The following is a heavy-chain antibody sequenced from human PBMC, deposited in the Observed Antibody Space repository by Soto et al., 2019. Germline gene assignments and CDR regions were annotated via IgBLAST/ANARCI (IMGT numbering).Heavy chain of an antibody. J-gene: IGHJ2*01. CDR2: IYYSGST. D-gene: IGHD6-13*01. V-gene: IGHV4-59*08. Sequence: SETLSLTCTVSGGSISSYYWSWIRQPPGKGLEWIGYIYYSGSTNYNPSLKSRVTISVDTSKNQFSLKLSSVTAADTAVYYCARTIVAAGGRRYFDLWGRGTLVTVSS. CDR3: ARTIVAAGGRRYFDL. CDR1: GGSISSYY.